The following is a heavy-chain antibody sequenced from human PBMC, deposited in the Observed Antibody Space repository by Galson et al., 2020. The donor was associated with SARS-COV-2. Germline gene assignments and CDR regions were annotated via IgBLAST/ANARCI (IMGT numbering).Heavy chain of an antibody. CDR1: GFIFSTYG. Sequence: GGSLRLSCAASGFIFSTYGMHWVRQAPGKGLEWVAVIWSDGSTTYYADSVKGRLTASRDNSNYTLYLHTNSLAGEDPAVYYCARRAAHNYGMDVWGQGTTVTVAS. CDR2: IWSDGSTT. CDR3: ARRAAHNYGMDV. J-gene: IGHJ6*02. V-gene: IGHV3-33*01.